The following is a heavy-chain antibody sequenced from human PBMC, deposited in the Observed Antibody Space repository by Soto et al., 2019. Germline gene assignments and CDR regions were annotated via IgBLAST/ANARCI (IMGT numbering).Heavy chain of an antibody. J-gene: IGHJ6*02. CDR2: IYYSGST. Sequence: SETLSLTCTVSGGSISSYYWSWIRQPPGKGLEWIGYIYYSGSTNYNPSLKSRVTISVDTSKNQFSLKLSSVTAADTAVYYCARLGGGRYDYGDHYYGMDVWGQGTTVTVSS. V-gene: IGHV4-59*08. CDR1: GGSISSYY. D-gene: IGHD4-17*01. CDR3: ARLGGGRYDYGDHYYGMDV.